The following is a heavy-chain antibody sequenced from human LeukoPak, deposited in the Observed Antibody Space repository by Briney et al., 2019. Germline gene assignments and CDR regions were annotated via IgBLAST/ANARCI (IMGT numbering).Heavy chain of an antibody. V-gene: IGHV1-69*04. D-gene: IGHD6-13*01. CDR2: IIPSLGTP. Sequence: GASVKLSCKASGDTFSNYAISWVRQAPGQGLEWVGRIIPSLGTPNYAQKFQGRVTITADRSTTTAYMELSSLRFEDTAVYYCARAGSSRFSVPYYFNYWGQGTPVTVSS. CDR1: GDTFSNYA. CDR3: ARAGSSRFSVPYYFNY. J-gene: IGHJ4*02.